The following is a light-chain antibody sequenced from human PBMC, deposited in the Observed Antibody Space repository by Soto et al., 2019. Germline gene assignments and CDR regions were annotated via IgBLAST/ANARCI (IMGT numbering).Light chain of an antibody. Sequence: DIQMTQSPSSLSASVGDRVTITCRASQSISSYLNWYQQKPGKAPKFLIYGASSLQSGVPSRFSGSGSGTDFTLTISSLQPEDFATYYCQQSYSTPQTFGQGTKLEIK. CDR3: QQSYSTPQT. CDR2: GAS. CDR1: QSISSY. V-gene: IGKV1-39*01. J-gene: IGKJ2*01.